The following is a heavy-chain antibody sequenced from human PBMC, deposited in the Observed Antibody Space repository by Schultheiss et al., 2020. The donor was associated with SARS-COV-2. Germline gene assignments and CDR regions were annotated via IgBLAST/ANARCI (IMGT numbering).Heavy chain of an antibody. CDR1: GGSISSSSYY. J-gene: IGHJ6*02. Sequence: SETLSLTCTVSGGSISSSSYYWGWIRQPPGKGLEWIGSIYYSGSTYYNPSLKSRVTISVDTSKNQFSLKLSSVTAADTAVYYCARGGDILTGYYYYYYGMDVWGQGTTVTVSS. D-gene: IGHD3-9*01. CDR2: IYYSGST. V-gene: IGHV4-39*07. CDR3: ARGGDILTGYYYYYYGMDV.